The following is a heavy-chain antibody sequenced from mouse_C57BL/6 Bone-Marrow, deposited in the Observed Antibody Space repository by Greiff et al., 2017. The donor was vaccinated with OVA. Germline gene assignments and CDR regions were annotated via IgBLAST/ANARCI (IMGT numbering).Heavy chain of an antibody. CDR2: IYPRSGNT. Sequence: QVHVKQSGAELARPGASVKLSCKASGYTFTSYGISWVKQRTGQGLEWIGEIYPRSGNTYYNEKFKGKATLTADKSSSTAYMELRSLTSEDSAVYFCARRGWLLRWFAYWGQGTLVTVSA. V-gene: IGHV1-81*01. CDR1: GYTFTSYG. CDR3: ARRGWLLRWFAY. D-gene: IGHD2-3*01. J-gene: IGHJ3*01.